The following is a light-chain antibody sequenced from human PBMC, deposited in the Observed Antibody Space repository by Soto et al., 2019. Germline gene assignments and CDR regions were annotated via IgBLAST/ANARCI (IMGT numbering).Light chain of an antibody. CDR3: AAWDDSLNGPL. CDR1: SSNIGSNT. Sequence: SVLTQPPSAYGTPGQRVTIACSGSSSNIGSNTVNWYQQLPGTAPKLLIYSNNQRPSGVPDRFSGSKSGTSASLAISGLQSEDEDDYYCAAWDDSLNGPLFGGGTKLTVL. J-gene: IGLJ2*01. V-gene: IGLV1-44*01. CDR2: SNN.